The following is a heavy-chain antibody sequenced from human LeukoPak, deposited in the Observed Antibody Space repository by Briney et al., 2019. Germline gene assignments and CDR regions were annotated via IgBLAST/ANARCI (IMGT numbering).Heavy chain of an antibody. Sequence: SETLSLTCTVSGGSISSSSYYWGWIRQPPGKGLEWIGSIYYSGSTYYNPSLKSRLTISVDTSKTQFSLKLSSVTAADTAVYYCAGLTDGSGWYGGWFDPWGQGTLVTVSS. J-gene: IGHJ5*02. CDR1: GGSISSSSYY. CDR3: AGLTDGSGWYGGWFDP. CDR2: IYYSGST. V-gene: IGHV4-39*01. D-gene: IGHD6-19*01.